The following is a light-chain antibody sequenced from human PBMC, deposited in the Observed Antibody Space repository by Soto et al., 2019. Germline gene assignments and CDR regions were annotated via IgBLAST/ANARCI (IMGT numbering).Light chain of an antibody. CDR2: GVS. CDR1: QSVHSIY. CDR3: QVYGSSPPGT. V-gene: IGKV3-20*01. J-gene: IGKJ1*01. Sequence: EIVLTQSPGTLSLSPGETATLSCRASQSVHSIYLAWYQKKPGQAPRLLIYGVSSRATGIPDKFSGSGSGTDFTLTISRLEPEDFAVYYCQVYGSSPPGTFGQGTKVDNK.